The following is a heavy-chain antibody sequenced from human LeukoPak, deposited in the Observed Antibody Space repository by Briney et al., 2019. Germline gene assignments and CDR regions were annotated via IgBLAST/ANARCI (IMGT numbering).Heavy chain of an antibody. V-gene: IGHV3-23*01. D-gene: IGHD2-15*01. CDR1: GFTFSSYA. Sequence: GGSLRLSCAASGFTFSSYAMSWVRQAPGKGLEWVSAISGSGGSTYYADSVKGRFTISRDNSKNTLYLQMNSLRAEDTAVDYCAKDRAGGYCSGGSCSRIYYYYGMDVWGKGTTVTVFS. J-gene: IGHJ6*04. CDR2: ISGSGGST. CDR3: AKDRAGGYCSGGSCSRIYYYYGMDV.